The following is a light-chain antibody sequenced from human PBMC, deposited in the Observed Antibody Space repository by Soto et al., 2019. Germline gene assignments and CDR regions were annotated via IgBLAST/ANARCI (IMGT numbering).Light chain of an antibody. Sequence: DIQMSQSPSTLSASLGDRVTITCRPSQSISSLLACYQQKPEKAPKLLIYDASSLESGVPSMFSSSGSGTEFTLTISSLHPDDFATYYCQQNNSYSGTFGQGTKVDIK. CDR1: QSISSL. CDR3: QQNNSYSGT. V-gene: IGKV1-5*01. CDR2: DAS. J-gene: IGKJ1*01.